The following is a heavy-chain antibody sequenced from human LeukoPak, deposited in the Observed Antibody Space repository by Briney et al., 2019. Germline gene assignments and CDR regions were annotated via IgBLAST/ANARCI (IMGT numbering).Heavy chain of an antibody. Sequence: GGSLRLSCAASGLGFSSFSFNWIRQAPGKGLEWVSSITPTTSYIYYADSVRGRFTISREDAKNSLYLQMNSLRAEDTAVYYCARLRRTSDSSGYYYYYDYWGQGTLVTVSS. CDR2: ITPTTSYI. V-gene: IGHV3-21*01. J-gene: IGHJ4*02. CDR1: GLGFSSFS. D-gene: IGHD3-22*01. CDR3: ARLRRTSDSSGYYYYYDY.